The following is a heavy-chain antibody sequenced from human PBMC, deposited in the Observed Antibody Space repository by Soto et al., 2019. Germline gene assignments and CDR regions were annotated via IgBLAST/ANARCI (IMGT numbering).Heavy chain of an antibody. CDR1: GFTFSSYW. CDR3: ARDTMATDPFDY. CDR2: INSDGSTT. V-gene: IGHV3-74*01. J-gene: IGHJ4*02. D-gene: IGHD5-12*01. Sequence: EVQLVESGGGLVQPGGSLRLSCAASGFTFSSYWMHWVGQVPGKGLVWVSRINSDGSTTRYADSVKGRFTSSRDNAKNTLYLQMNSLRAAATAVYYCARDTMATDPFDYWGQGTLVTVSS.